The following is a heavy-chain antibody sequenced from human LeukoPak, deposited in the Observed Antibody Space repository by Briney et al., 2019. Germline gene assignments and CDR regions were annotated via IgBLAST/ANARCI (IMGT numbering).Heavy chain of an antibody. CDR3: ARAPSWIQLWLLGY. D-gene: IGHD5-18*01. Sequence: ASVKVSCKASGYTFTGYYMHWVRQAPGQGLECMGWINPNSGGTNYAQKFQGRVTMTRDTSISTAYMELSRLRSDDTAVYYCARAPSWIQLWLLGYWGQGTLVTVSS. V-gene: IGHV1-2*02. J-gene: IGHJ4*02. CDR1: GYTFTGYY. CDR2: INPNSGGT.